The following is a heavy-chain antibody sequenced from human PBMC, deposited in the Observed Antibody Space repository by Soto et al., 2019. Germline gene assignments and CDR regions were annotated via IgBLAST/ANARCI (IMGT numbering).Heavy chain of an antibody. V-gene: IGHV3-21*02. CDR1: GFSLGGDS. J-gene: IGHJ6*02. D-gene: IGHD3-16*01. CDR2: ITSGGNYI. CDR3: TRERSSQLRLDA. Sequence: QLVESGGGLVKPGGSLRLSCEASGFSLGGDSMDWVRQAPGKGLECVSSITSGGNYIFYSDSVKGRFTISRDNAKNSLFLQMYSLKTEDTAVYYCTRERSSQLRLDAWGQGTTVTVSS.